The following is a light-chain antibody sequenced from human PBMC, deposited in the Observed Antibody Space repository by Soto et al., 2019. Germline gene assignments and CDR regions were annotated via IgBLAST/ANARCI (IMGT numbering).Light chain of an antibody. CDR1: QSISSY. J-gene: IGKJ2*01. CDR2: AAS. Sequence: DIQMTQSPSSLSASVGDRVTITCRASQSISSYLNWYQQKPGKAPKLLIYAASSLQSGVPSRFSGSGSGTDITLTISSLHPEDFAKYSCHQSYSTPRTFGQGNKLEIK. V-gene: IGKV1-39*01. CDR3: HQSYSTPRT.